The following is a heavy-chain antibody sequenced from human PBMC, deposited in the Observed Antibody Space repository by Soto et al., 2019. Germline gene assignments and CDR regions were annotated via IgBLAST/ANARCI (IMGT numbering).Heavy chain of an antibody. D-gene: IGHD6-25*01. J-gene: IGHJ5*01. V-gene: IGHV4-34*01. CDR2: INHSGST. CDR3: ARGHSSSAGRGNDDWFDH. CDR1: GGSFSDYY. Sequence: XETLSLTCAVYGGSFSDYYWSWIRQPPGKGLEWIGEINHSGSTNYNPSLKSRVTISIDTSKNQFSLKLSSVTAADTAVYYCARGHSSSAGRGNDDWFDHWGQGTLVTVSS.